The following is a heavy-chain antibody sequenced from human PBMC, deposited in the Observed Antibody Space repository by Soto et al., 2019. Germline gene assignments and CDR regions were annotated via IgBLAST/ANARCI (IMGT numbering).Heavy chain of an antibody. CDR3: SRDPRLVDY. CDR1: GFTFSNYY. V-gene: IGHV3-11*01. D-gene: IGHD1-26*01. Sequence: QVQLVESGGGLVKPGGSLRLSCAASGFTFSNYYMTWIRQAPGKGPEWISYISGGGDVTAYAESVKGRFTISRDNAKRSVYLQMNTLTVEDTAVYYCSRDPRLVDYWGQGTLVTVSS. CDR2: ISGGGDVT. J-gene: IGHJ4*02.